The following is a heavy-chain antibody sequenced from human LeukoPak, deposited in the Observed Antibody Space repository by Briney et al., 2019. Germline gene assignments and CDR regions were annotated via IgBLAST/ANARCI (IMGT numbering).Heavy chain of an antibody. J-gene: IGHJ3*02. Sequence: GGSPRLSCAASGFTFSSYAMSWVRQAPGKGLEWVSAISGSGGSTYYADSVKGRFTISRDNSKNTLYLQMNSLRAEDTAVYYCAKVKRGCDAFDIWGQGTMVTVSS. CDR1: GFTFSSYA. V-gene: IGHV3-23*01. D-gene: IGHD5-12*01. CDR2: ISGSGGST. CDR3: AKVKRGCDAFDI.